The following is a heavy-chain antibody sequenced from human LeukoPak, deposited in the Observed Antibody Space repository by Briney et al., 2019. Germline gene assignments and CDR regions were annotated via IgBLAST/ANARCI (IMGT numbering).Heavy chain of an antibody. CDR1: GFTFSDHS. V-gene: IGHV3-72*01. Sequence: GGSLRLSCAASGFTFSDHSMDWVRQAPGEGLEWVGRIRNKANSYTTEYAASVKGRFTVSRDDSKNSLYLQMNSLETADTAVYYCARVPPYASGGYWGQGTLVTVSS. D-gene: IGHD3-10*01. CDR2: IRNKANSYTT. CDR3: ARVPPYASGGY. J-gene: IGHJ4*02.